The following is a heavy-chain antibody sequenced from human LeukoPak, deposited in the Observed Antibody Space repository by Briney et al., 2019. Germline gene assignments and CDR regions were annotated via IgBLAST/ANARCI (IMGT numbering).Heavy chain of an antibody. CDR1: GGSFSGYY. V-gene: IGHV4-34*01. CDR3: ARSRGYYGSGSYYNPGIFGY. CDR2: INHSGST. D-gene: IGHD3-10*01. J-gene: IGHJ4*02. Sequence: PSETLSLTCAVYGGSFSGYYWSWIRQPPGKGLEWIGEINHSGSTNYNPSPKSRVTISVDTSKNQCSLKLSSVTAADTAVYYCARSRGYYGSGSYYNPGIFGYWGQGTLVTVSS.